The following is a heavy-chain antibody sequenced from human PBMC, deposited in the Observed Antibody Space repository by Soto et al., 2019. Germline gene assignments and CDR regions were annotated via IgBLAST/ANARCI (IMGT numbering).Heavy chain of an antibody. J-gene: IGHJ4*02. V-gene: IGHV2-5*02. Sequence: QITLTESGPPLVKPTQTLTLTCTFSGFSFSTSAVGVGWIRQPPGKALEWLALIYWDDDKRYSPFLKSRLTTPKDTSTNQVVLTMTNLDPVDTGTYYRAHLYWAASGTRYYFDYWGQGTLVTVSS. CDR1: GFSFSTSAVG. CDR3: AHLYWAASGTRYYFDY. D-gene: IGHD6-13*01. CDR2: IYWDDDK.